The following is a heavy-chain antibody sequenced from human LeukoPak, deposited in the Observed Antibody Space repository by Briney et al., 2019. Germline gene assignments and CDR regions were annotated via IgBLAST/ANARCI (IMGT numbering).Heavy chain of an antibody. CDR3: ARYCSGGSCYPDAFDI. CDR1: GFTISSYS. V-gene: IGHV3-48*01. CDR2: ISSSSSTI. D-gene: IGHD2-15*01. Sequence: GGSLRLSCAASGFTISSYSMNWVRQAPGKGLEWVTYISSSSSTIYYADSVKGRFTISRDNAKNSLYLQMNSLRAEDTAVYYCARYCSGGSCYPDAFDIWGQGTMVTVSS. J-gene: IGHJ3*02.